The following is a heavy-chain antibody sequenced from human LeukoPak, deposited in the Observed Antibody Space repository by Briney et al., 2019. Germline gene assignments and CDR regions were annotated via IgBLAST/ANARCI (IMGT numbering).Heavy chain of an antibody. CDR1: GDSVSSYS. Sequence: SETLSLTCPMSGDSVSSYSWSWIRQPPGKGLEWIAYIFFVGTTHYNPSLKSRATISIDTSKNQFSLKLTSVTAADTATYYCARRGWSDAFDIWGQGTMVTVSS. CDR3: ARRGWSDAFDI. CDR2: IFFVGTT. D-gene: IGHD6-19*01. J-gene: IGHJ3*02. V-gene: IGHV4-59*02.